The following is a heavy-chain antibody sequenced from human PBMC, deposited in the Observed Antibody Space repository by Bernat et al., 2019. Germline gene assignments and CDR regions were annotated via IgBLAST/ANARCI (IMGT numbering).Heavy chain of an antibody. CDR3: ASDRFSAVAGNKRSFDY. CDR2: TYYRSKWYN. V-gene: IGHV6-1*01. J-gene: IGHJ4*02. Sequence: QVQLQQSGPGLVKPSQTLSLTCAISGDSVSSNSAAWNWIRQSPSRGLEWLGRTYYRSKWYNDYAVSVKSRITINPDTSKNQFSLQLNSVTPEDTAVYYCASDRFSAVAGNKRSFDYWGQGTLVTVSS. D-gene: IGHD6-19*01. CDR1: GDSVSSNSAA.